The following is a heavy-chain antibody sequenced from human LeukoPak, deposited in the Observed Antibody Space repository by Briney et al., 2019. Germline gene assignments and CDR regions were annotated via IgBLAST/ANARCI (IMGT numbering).Heavy chain of an antibody. J-gene: IGHJ6*03. CDR3: ARTAERQQMVQGTYFYYYFMDV. Sequence: PSETLSLTCSVSGASLSGYYWTWIRQPAGRGLEGIGRIYTTGSTKYNPSLTSRVIMSVDASKNQFSLNLTSVTAADTAVYFCARTAERQQMVQGTYFYYYFMDVWAKGTTVTISS. CDR2: IYTTGST. V-gene: IGHV4-4*07. D-gene: IGHD6-13*01. CDR1: GASLSGYY.